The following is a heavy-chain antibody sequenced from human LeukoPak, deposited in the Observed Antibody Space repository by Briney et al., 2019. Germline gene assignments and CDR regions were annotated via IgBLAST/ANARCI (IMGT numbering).Heavy chain of an antibody. V-gene: IGHV3-11*01. CDR1: GFTFSDYF. CDR3: ARDESYGIIGTIGY. J-gene: IGHJ4*02. CDR2: ISGSGSTI. Sequence: GGSLRLSCAASGFTFSDYFMTWIRQAPGKGLEWVSHISGSGSTISYADSVQGRSTISRDNAENSLYLQMNSLRAEDTAVYYCARDESYGIIGTIGYWGQGTLVTVSS. D-gene: IGHD1-7*01.